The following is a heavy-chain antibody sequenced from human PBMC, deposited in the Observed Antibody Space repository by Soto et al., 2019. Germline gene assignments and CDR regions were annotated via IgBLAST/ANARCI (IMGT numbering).Heavy chain of an antibody. CDR2: IYHGVST. CDR3: ARAEGGIFDY. Sequence: SETLSLTCAVSGGSISSGGYSWSWIRQPPGKGLEWIGYIYHGVSTYYNPSLKSRVTISVDRSKNQFSLKLSSVTAADTAVYYCARAEGGIFDYWGQGTLVTVSS. J-gene: IGHJ4*02. CDR1: GGSISSGGYS. V-gene: IGHV4-30-2*01.